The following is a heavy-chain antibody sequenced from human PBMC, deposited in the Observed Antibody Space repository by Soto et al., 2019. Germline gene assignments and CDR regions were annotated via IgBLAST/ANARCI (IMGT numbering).Heavy chain of an antibody. J-gene: IGHJ6*02. V-gene: IGHV5-10-1*01. D-gene: IGHD3-3*01. CDR3: ASSGFWSGYYDYGMDV. CDR1: GYSFTSYW. CDR2: IDPSDSYT. Sequence: PGESLKISCKGSGYSFTSYWISWVRQMPGKGLEWMGRIDPSDSYTNYSPSFQGHVTISADKSISTAYLQWSSLKASDTAMYYCASSGFWSGYYDYGMDVWGHGTTVTVSS.